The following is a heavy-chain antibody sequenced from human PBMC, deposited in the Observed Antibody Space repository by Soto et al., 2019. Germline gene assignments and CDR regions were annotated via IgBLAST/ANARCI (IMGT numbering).Heavy chain of an antibody. J-gene: IGHJ4*02. Sequence: QVQLVQSGAEVKKPGASVKVSCKASGYTFTSYDINWVRQATGQGLEWMGWMNPDSGYTGYAQEFKGRASMTRDTSISTAYMELSSLRSEDTAVYYCATPFLGSWGQETLVTVSS. CDR3: ATPFLGS. CDR1: GYTFTSYD. V-gene: IGHV1-8*01. CDR2: MNPDSGYT. D-gene: IGHD1-26*01.